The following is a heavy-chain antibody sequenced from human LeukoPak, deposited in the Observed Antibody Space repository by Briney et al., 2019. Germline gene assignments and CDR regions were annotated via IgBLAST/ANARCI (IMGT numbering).Heavy chain of an antibody. CDR3: ARTGYSSGWYFSN. V-gene: IGHV4-39*07. CDR1: GRSISSSSYY. CDR2: FYYSGST. D-gene: IGHD6-19*01. Sequence: SETLSLTCTVSGRSISSSSYYWAWIREPPGKGLEWIGRFYYSGSTYYNPSLKSRVAISLDTSKNQFSLKLRSVTAADTAVYYCARTGYSSGWYFSNWGQGTLVTVSS. J-gene: IGHJ4*02.